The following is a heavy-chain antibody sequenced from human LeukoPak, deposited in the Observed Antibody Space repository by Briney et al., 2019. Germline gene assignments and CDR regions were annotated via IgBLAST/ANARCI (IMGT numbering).Heavy chain of an antibody. J-gene: IGHJ5*02. CDR3: ARVEMATMVWFDP. CDR1: GGSISSYY. CDR2: IYYSGST. Sequence: SETLSLTCTVSGGSISSYYWSWIRQPPGKGLEWIGYIYYSGSTNYNPSLKSRVTISVDTSKNQFSLKLSSVTAADTAVYYCARVEMATMVWFDPWGQGTLVTVSS. V-gene: IGHV4-59*01. D-gene: IGHD5-24*01.